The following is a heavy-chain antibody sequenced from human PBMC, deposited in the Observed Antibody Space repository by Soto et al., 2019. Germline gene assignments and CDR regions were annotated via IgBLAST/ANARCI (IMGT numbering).Heavy chain of an antibody. D-gene: IGHD3-16*01. CDR1: GFTFSSYA. V-gene: IGHV3-23*01. CDR2: ISGSGGST. CDR3: ASTSSHGGGTIGGYYYYGMDV. Sequence: GGSLRLSCAASGFTFSSYAMSWVRQAPGKGLEWVSAISGSGGSTYYADSVKGRFTISRDNSKNTLYLQMNSLRSEDTAVYYCASTSSHGGGTIGGYYYYGMDVWGQGTTVTVSS. J-gene: IGHJ6*02.